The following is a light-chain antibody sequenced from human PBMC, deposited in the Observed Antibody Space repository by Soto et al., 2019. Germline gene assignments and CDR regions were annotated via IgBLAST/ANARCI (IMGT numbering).Light chain of an antibody. CDR2: AAS. Sequence: DIQLTQSPAFLSASVGDRVTITCRASQGIDSYLAWSHQKPGKAPNLLIYAASTLQSGVPSRCSGSGSGIEFTLTTSSLQPEDCATYFCQQMNRYPITFGQGTRLAIK. J-gene: IGKJ5*01. CDR3: QQMNRYPIT. CDR1: QGIDSY. V-gene: IGKV1-9*01.